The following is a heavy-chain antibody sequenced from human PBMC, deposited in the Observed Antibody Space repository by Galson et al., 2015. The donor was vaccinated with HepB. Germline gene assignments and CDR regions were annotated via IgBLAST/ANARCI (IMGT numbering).Heavy chain of an antibody. V-gene: IGHV3-23*01. CDR3: AKTGAGTYFFSGDY. Sequence: SLRLSCAASGFTLSNYAMSWVRQAPGKGLEWVSAISGSGGSTYYADSVKGRFTISRDNSKNTLYLQMNSLRAEDTAVYYCAKTGAGTYFFSGDYWGQGTLVTVSS. CDR1: GFTLSNYA. J-gene: IGHJ4*02. CDR2: ISGSGGST. D-gene: IGHD3-10*01.